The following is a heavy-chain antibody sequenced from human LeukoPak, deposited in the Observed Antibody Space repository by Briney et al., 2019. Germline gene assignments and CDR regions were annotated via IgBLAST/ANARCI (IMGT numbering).Heavy chain of an antibody. CDR2: IKQDGSEM. D-gene: IGHD1-1*01. J-gene: IGHJ4*02. CDR3: ARGLGYNIY. Sequence: QSGGSLRLSCAASGFTLSSYWMSWVRQAPGKGLEWVANIKQDGSEMNYMDSVRGRFIISRDNAKTSLYLQMNSLRAEDTAVYYCARGLGYNIYWGQGTLVTVSS. V-gene: IGHV3-7*01. CDR1: GFTLSSYW.